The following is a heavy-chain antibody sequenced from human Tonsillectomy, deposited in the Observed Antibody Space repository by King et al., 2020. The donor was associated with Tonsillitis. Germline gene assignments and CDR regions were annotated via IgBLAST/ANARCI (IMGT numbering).Heavy chain of an antibody. CDR3: AIGGNSDFDY. V-gene: IGHV3-23*04. D-gene: IGHD4-23*01. CDR2: ISSRGDYI. Sequence: VQLVESGGGLVQPGGSLRLSCAASGFTFSSSAVSGVRQAPGMGLEWVSTISSRGDYIYYADSVKGRFTISRDNSKNTVYVQMNSRRADDTAVYYCAIGGNSDFDYWGQGTLVTVSS. J-gene: IGHJ4*02. CDR1: GFTFSSSA.